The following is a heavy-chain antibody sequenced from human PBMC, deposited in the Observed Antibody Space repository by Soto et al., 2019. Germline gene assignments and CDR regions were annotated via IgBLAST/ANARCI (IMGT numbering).Heavy chain of an antibody. J-gene: IGHJ5*02. CDR1: GGSFSGYY. V-gene: IGHV4-34*01. CDR2: INHSGST. D-gene: IGHD3-10*01. Sequence: SETLSLTCAVYGGSFSGYYWSWIRQPPGKGLEWIGEINHSGSTNYNPSLKSRVTISVDTSKNQFSLKLSSVTAADTAVYYCARGPVRGLPRGYWFDPWGQGTLVTVSS. CDR3: ARGPVRGLPRGYWFDP.